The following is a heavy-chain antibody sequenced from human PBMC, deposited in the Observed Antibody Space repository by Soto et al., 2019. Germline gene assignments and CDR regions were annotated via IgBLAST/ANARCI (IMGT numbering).Heavy chain of an antibody. CDR2: ISYSESA. CDR3: ARTAGAYSGYSSYYYYYFMDV. CDR1: GGSFSSYY. D-gene: IGHD5-12*01. J-gene: IGHJ6*03. Sequence: QVQLQESGPGLVKPSETLSLTCTVSGGSFSSYYWSWIRQPPGKGLEWIGYISYSESANYNPSLRSRVSFSVDTSKSLFSLRLSSVTAADTAVYYCARTAGAYSGYSSYYYYYFMDVWGKGTTVTVSS. V-gene: IGHV4-59*01.